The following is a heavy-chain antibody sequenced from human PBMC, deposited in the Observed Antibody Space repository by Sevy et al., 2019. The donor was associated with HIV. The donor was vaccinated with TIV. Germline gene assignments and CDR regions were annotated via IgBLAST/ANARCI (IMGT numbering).Heavy chain of an antibody. CDR2: IKQDGSEK. Sequence: GGSLRLSCTASGFTLSSYWMSWVRQAPGKGLEWVANIKQDGSEKYYVDSVKGRFTISRDNAKNSLYLQMNSLRAEDTAVYYCAREWGYYDILTGYSHFDYWGQGTLVTVSS. V-gene: IGHV3-7*01. D-gene: IGHD3-9*01. J-gene: IGHJ4*02. CDR3: AREWGYYDILTGYSHFDY. CDR1: GFTLSSYW.